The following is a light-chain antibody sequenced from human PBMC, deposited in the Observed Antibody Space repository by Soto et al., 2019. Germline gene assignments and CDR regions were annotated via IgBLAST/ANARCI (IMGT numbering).Light chain of an antibody. Sequence: DSQITEYLSTLSASVGDRVTITCRASQGISNSLAWYQQKPGKAPKLLIYAASSLQSGVPSRFGGSGSRTDFTLTIVSLQPEDFTTYFSPQATSFPIPFAQGTRLEIK. J-gene: IGKJ5*01. CDR3: PQATSFPIP. CDR2: AAS. CDR1: QGISNS. V-gene: IGKV1-12*01.